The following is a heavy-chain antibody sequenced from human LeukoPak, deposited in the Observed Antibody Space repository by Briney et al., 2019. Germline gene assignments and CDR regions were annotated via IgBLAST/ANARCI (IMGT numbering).Heavy chain of an antibody. D-gene: IGHD6-19*01. CDR3: ARDSWIAVGGTGYFDL. CDR2: IWSDGINK. J-gene: IGHJ2*01. Sequence: GGSLRLSCAASGFSLRNYGMHWVRQAPGKGLEWVAVIWSDGINKNYADSVKGRFTISRDISRSTLYLQMNSLRAEDTAVYYCARDSWIAVGGTGYFDLWGRGTLVTVSS. V-gene: IGHV3-33*01. CDR1: GFSLRNYG.